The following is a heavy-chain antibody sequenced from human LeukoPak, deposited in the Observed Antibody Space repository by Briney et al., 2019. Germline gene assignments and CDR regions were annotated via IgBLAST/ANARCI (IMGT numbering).Heavy chain of an antibody. CDR2: IWYDGSNK. V-gene: IGHV3-33*01. J-gene: IGHJ6*02. D-gene: IGHD2-15*01. CDR3: AREGSEDCSGGSCYSYYYYGMDV. Sequence: GSLRLSCAASGFTFSSYGMHWVRKAPGKGLEWVAVIWYDGSNKYYADSVKGRFTISRDNSKNALYLQMNSLRAEDTAVYYCAREGSEDCSGGSCYSYYYYGMDVWGQGTTVTVSS. CDR1: GFTFSSYG.